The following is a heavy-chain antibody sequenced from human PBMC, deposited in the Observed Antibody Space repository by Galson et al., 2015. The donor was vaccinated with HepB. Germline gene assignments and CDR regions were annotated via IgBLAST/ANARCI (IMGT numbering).Heavy chain of an antibody. D-gene: IGHD4-23*01. CDR3: AKVLLRWYPLGAFDI. Sequence: SLRLSCAASGFTFSSYWMSWVRQAPGKGLEWVANIKQDGSEKYYVDSVKGRFTISRDNAKNSLYLQMNSLRAEDTAVYYCAKVLLRWYPLGAFDIWGQGTMVTVSS. J-gene: IGHJ3*02. CDR2: IKQDGSEK. CDR1: GFTFSSYW. V-gene: IGHV3-7*03.